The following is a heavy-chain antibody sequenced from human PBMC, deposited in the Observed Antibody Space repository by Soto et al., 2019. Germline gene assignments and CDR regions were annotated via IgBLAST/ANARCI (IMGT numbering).Heavy chain of an antibody. CDR1: GYYISSGYF. CDR2: MYHGGIT. V-gene: IGHV4-38-2*01. D-gene: IGHD6-19*01. Sequence: PSETLSLTCDVSGYYISSGYFWGWIRQPPGKGLEWLGSMYHGGITYYKPSLKSRVTISIDTSKNQFSLKLNTVTVADTAVYYCARAYSSGSTHYFDYWGQGTLVTVSS. J-gene: IGHJ4*02. CDR3: ARAYSSGSTHYFDY.